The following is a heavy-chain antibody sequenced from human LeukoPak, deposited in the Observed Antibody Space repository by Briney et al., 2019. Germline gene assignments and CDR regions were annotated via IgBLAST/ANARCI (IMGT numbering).Heavy chain of an antibody. J-gene: IGHJ3*02. CDR1: GFTFSSYG. CDR3: ARGGIRGAFDI. V-gene: IGHV3-21*01. D-gene: IGHD3-16*01. Sequence: GGSLRLSCAASGFTFSSYGMNWVRQAPGKGLEWVSSITSSSSIYYADSVMGRFTVSRDNAKNSLYLQMNSLRAEDTAVYYCARGGIRGAFDIWGQGTMVTVSS. CDR2: ITSSSSI.